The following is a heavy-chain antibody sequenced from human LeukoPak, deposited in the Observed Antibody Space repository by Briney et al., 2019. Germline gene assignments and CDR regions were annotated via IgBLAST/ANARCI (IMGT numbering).Heavy chain of an antibody. D-gene: IGHD3-3*01. CDR1: GGTFSSYA. Sequence: SVKVSCKASGGTFSSYAISWVRQAPGQGLEWMGGIIPIFGTANYAQKFQGRVTITADESTSTAYMELSSLRSEDTAVYYCARGLTYYDFWSGSNGFDPWGQGTLVTVSS. J-gene: IGHJ5*02. CDR2: IIPIFGTA. CDR3: ARGLTYYDFWSGSNGFDP. V-gene: IGHV1-69*01.